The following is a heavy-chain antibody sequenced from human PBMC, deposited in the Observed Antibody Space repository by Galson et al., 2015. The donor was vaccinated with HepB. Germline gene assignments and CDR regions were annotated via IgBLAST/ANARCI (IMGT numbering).Heavy chain of an antibody. Sequence: SVKVSCKASGYNFKNHGISWVRQAPGQGLEWMGWIREYNGNIHYEQSFQGRLTLTIDTSSSTAYMELRSLKSVDTAVYFCARDLRGYSYGPGYFDLWGRGTLVTV. CDR3: ARDLRGYSYGPGYFDL. V-gene: IGHV1-18*01. D-gene: IGHD5-18*01. J-gene: IGHJ2*01. CDR1: GYNFKNHG. CDR2: IREYNGNI.